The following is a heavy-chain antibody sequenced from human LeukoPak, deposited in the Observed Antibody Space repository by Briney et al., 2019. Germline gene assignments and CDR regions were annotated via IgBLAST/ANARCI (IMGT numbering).Heavy chain of an antibody. D-gene: IGHD2-8*02. CDR2: IGTNGIST. V-gene: IGHV3-64D*09. Sequence: GGSLRLSCSASGFPFNSYAIHWVRQAPGKGLEYLSSIGTNGISTYYADSVTGRFTISRDNSKNSLYLQMSSLRAEDTAVYYCVKGQEVVYAPTFDYWGQGTLVTVSS. CDR1: GFPFNSYA. CDR3: VKGQEVVYAPTFDY. J-gene: IGHJ4*02.